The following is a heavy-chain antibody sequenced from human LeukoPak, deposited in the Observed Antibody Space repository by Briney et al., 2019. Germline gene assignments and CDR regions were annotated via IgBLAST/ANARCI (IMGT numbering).Heavy chain of an antibody. D-gene: IGHD3-9*01. CDR3: ARTYYDILTAYNPYFDY. CDR1: GFTFNTYT. V-gene: IGHV3-21*01. CDR2: ITASSTAI. J-gene: IGHJ4*02. Sequence: GGSLRLFCAASGFTFNTYTMNWVRQAPGKGLEWVSSITASSTAIYSADSVKGRFTISRDNAKNLLYLQMNSLRAEDTAVSYCARTYYDILTAYNPYFDYWGQGILVTVSS.